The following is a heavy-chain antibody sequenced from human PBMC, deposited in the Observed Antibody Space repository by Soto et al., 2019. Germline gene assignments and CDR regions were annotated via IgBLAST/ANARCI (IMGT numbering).Heavy chain of an antibody. V-gene: IGHV4-34*01. CDR2: INHSGST. D-gene: IGHD3-3*01. J-gene: IGHJ5*02. CDR3: ARGEPRFMEWLLLSEYFDP. Sequence: QVQLQQWGAGLLKPSETLSLTCAVYGGSFSSYYWSWIRQPPGKGLEWIGEINHSGSTNYDPSLKSRVTISIDTSNNHVSLTLSSVTAADTAVYYCARGEPRFMEWLLLSEYFDPWGQGTLVTVSS. CDR1: GGSFSSYY.